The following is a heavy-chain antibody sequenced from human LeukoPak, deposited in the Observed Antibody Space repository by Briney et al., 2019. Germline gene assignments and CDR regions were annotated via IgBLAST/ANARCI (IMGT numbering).Heavy chain of an antibody. Sequence: ASVKVSCKASGYTFTGYYMHWVRQAPGQGLEWMGWINPNSGGTNYAQKFQGRVTMTRDTSISTAYMELSRLRSDDTAVYYCARDNCSSTSCYGAGFDYWGQGTLVTVSS. CDR1: GYTFTGYY. D-gene: IGHD2-2*01. CDR2: INPNSGGT. V-gene: IGHV1-2*02. J-gene: IGHJ4*02. CDR3: ARDNCSSTSCYGAGFDY.